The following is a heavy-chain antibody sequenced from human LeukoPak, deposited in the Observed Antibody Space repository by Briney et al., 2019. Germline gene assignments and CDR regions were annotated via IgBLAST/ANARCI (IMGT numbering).Heavy chain of an antibody. V-gene: IGHV1-2*02. CDR1: GYTFTGYY. CDR2: IHPNSGGT. Sequence: ASVKVSCKASGYTFTGYYMHWVRQAPGQGLEWMGWIHPNSGGTNYAQKLQGRVTMTTDTSTSTAYMELRSLRSDDTAVYYCARGARDYYYYYSMDVWGQGTTVTVSS. CDR3: ARGARDYYYYYSMDV. J-gene: IGHJ6*02.